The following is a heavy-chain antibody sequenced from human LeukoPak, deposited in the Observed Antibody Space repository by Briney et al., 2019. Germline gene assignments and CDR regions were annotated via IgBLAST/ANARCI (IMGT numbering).Heavy chain of an antibody. CDR1: GYTFTGYY. V-gene: IGHV1-2*02. CDR2: INPNSGGT. J-gene: IGHJ6*03. D-gene: IGHD4-17*01. CDR3: AIQLYGDYLYYYYYMDV. Sequence: ASVKVSCKASGYTFTGYYMHWVRQAPGQGLEWMGWINPNSGGTNYAQKFQGRVTMTRDTSISTAYMELSRLRSDDTAVYYCAIQLYGDYLYYYYYMDVWGKGTTVTVSS.